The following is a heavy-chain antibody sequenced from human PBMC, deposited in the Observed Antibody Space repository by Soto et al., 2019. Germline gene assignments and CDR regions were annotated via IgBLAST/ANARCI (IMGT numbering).Heavy chain of an antibody. D-gene: IGHD3-16*01. Sequence: GGSLRLSCAASGFSFTTFEMNWVRQAPGKGLEWLSYISGGGGTTYYADSVKGRFTISRDNTKNSLFLQMSSLRGEDTGVYFCVGGGLSYFDYWGQGALVTVSS. CDR2: ISGGGGTT. CDR3: VGGGLSYFDY. CDR1: GFSFTTFE. J-gene: IGHJ4*02. V-gene: IGHV3-48*03.